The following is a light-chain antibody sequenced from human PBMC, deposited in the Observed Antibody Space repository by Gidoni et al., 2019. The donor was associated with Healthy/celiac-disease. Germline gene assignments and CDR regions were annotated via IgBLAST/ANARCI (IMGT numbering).Light chain of an antibody. Sequence: IVMTQSTATLSVSPGERATLSCRASQSVGSNLAWYQHKPGQAPRLLISGASTRATGVPARFSGSGSGTEFTLTINGLQSEDFAVYYCQQYSGGPPLTFGQGTKVDLK. J-gene: IGKJ1*01. V-gene: IGKV3-15*01. CDR1: QSVGSN. CDR3: QQYSGGPPLT. CDR2: GAS.